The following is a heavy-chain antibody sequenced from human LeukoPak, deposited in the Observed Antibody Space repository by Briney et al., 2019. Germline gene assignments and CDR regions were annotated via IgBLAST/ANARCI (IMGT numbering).Heavy chain of an antibody. V-gene: IGHV4-61*01. Sequence: PSETLSLTCTVSGGSVSSGSYYWSWIRQPPGKGLEWIGYIYYSGSTNYNPSLKSRVTISVDTSKNQFSLKLSSVTAADTAMYYCASARWDSWGQGTLVTVSS. CDR1: GGSVSSGSYY. J-gene: IGHJ4*02. CDR2: IYYSGST. D-gene: IGHD5-24*01. CDR3: ASARWDS.